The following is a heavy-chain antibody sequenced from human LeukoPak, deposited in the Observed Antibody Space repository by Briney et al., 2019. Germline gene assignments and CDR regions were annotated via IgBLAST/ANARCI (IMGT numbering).Heavy chain of an antibody. J-gene: IGHJ4*02. Sequence: PGGSLRLSCAASGFTFSNFALSWVRQAPGKGLEWVSAISGAGATWYPDSVKGRFTISRDKSKNTVYLQMNSLRVEDTALYYCARDRDYPRDQFDYWGQGTLVTVSS. CDR2: ISGAGAT. V-gene: IGHV3-23*01. D-gene: IGHD4-17*01. CDR1: GFTFSNFA. CDR3: ARDRDYPRDQFDY.